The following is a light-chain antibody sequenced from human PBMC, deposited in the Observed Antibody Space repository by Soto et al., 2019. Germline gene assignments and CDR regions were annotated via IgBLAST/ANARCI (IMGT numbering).Light chain of an antibody. CDR1: QDISNY. J-gene: IGKJ2*01. V-gene: IGKV1-33*01. CDR3: QQYDNLPAT. Sequence: DIQMTQSPSSLSASVGDRVTITCQASQDISNYLNWYQQKPGKAPKLLIYDASNLETGVPSRFSGSGSGTDFTFTISSLQPEVIATYYCQQYDNLPATFGQGTKLEIK. CDR2: DAS.